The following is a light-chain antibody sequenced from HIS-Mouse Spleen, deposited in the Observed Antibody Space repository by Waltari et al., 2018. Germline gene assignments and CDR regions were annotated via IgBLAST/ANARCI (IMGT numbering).Light chain of an antibody. V-gene: IGKV2-28*01. Sequence: DIVMTQSPLSLPVTPAEPASISCRSSQSLLHSNGYNYLDWYLQKPGQSPQLLIYLGSNRASGVPDRFSGSGSGTDVTLKSSRVEARNVGVYYCMQALQTPFTFGPGTKVDIK. J-gene: IGKJ3*01. CDR1: QSLLHSNGYNY. CDR3: MQALQTPFT. CDR2: LGS.